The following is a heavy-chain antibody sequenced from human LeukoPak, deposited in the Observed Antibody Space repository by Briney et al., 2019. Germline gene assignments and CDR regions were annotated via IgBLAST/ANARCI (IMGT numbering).Heavy chain of an antibody. CDR3: ARDLTRITMIVVDDAFDI. D-gene: IGHD3-22*01. J-gene: IGHJ3*02. V-gene: IGHV4-4*07. CDR2: LYTIGST. Sequence: SETLSLTRTVSGGSISSYYWSWIRQPAGKGLEWIGRLYTIGSTNYNPSLKSRVTMSVDTSKNQFSLKLSSVTAVDTAVYYCARDLTRITMIVVDDAFDIWGQGTMVTVSS. CDR1: GGSISSYY.